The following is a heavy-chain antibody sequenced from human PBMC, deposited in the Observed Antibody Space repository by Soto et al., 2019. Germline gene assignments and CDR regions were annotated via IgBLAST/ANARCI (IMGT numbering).Heavy chain of an antibody. J-gene: IGHJ4*02. V-gene: IGHV1-3*01. CDR2: INAGNGNT. Sequence: QVQLVQSGAEVKKPGASVKVSCKASGYTFTSYAMHWVRQAPGQRLEWTGWINAGNGNTKYSQKFQGRVTITRDTSASTAYMELSSLRSEDTAVYYCARAGNFFGVVGYYFDYWGQGTLVTVSS. CDR3: ARAGNFFGVVGYYFDY. CDR1: GYTFTSYA. D-gene: IGHD3-3*01.